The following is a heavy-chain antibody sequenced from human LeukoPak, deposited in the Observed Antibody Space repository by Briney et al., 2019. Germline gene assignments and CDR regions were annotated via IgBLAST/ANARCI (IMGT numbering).Heavy chain of an antibody. CDR3: ARVSPMQYYYGMDV. Sequence: PSETLSLTCTVSVGSIIRGGYYWRWIRQCPGKGLEWIGYIYYTGSTYYTPSLKSRVTISIDTANNQFSLKLTSVTAADTAVYYCARVSPMQYYYGMDVWGQGTTVTVSS. J-gene: IGHJ6*02. CDR2: IYYTGST. D-gene: IGHD2-2*01. CDR1: VGSIIRGGYY. V-gene: IGHV4-31*03.